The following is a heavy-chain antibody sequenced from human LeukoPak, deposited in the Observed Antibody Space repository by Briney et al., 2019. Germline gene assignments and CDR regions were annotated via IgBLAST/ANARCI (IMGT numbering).Heavy chain of an antibody. CDR2: IRSTIYGGTT. CDR1: GFNFGDFA. J-gene: IGHJ3*01. CDR3: TRDYPASFDV. Sequence: GGSLRLSCTVSGFNFGDFAMSWVRQAPGKGLEWLGFIRSTIYGGTTDYAAAVKGRFTISRDDSKSIAYLQMNSLKTEDTAMYYCTRDYPASFDVWGQGTLVTVSS. V-gene: IGHV3-49*04.